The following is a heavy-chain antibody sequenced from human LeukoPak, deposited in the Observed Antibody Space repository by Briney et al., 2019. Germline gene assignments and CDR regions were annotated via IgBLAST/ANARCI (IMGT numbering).Heavy chain of an antibody. V-gene: IGHV3-64D*06. CDR3: VKESRVVRGVIMDAFDM. Sequence: GGSLRLSCSASGFTFSSYAMHWVRQAPGKGLEYVSAISSNGGSTDYADSVKGRFTISRDNSKNTVYLQMSSLRAEDTAVYYCVKESRVVRGVIMDAFDMWGQGTMVTVSS. J-gene: IGHJ3*02. CDR2: ISSNGGST. CDR1: GFTFSSYA. D-gene: IGHD3-10*01.